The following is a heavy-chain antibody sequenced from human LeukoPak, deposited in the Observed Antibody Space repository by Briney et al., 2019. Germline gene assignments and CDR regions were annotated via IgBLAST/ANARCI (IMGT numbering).Heavy chain of an antibody. J-gene: IGHJ1*01. D-gene: IGHD6-13*01. V-gene: IGHV1-3*01. Sequence: KFQGRVTITRDTSASTAYMELSSLRSEDTAVYYCAREASIAAAVPGHFQHWGQGTLVTVSS. CDR3: AREASIAAAVPGHFQH.